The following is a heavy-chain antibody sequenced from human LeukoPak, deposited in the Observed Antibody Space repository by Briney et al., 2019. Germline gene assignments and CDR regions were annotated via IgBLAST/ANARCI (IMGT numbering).Heavy chain of an antibody. CDR3: ARRSTLYSSGWFYFDY. Sequence: PGASVKVSCKASGYTFTNFGISWVRQAPGQGLEWMGWINAHDGKRNYALKHEDRVIMTTDTSTSTVYMELRGLRSDDTAVYYCARRSTLYSSGWFYFDYWGQGTLVTVSS. D-gene: IGHD6-19*01. CDR2: INAHDGKR. J-gene: IGHJ4*02. V-gene: IGHV1-18*01. CDR1: GYTFTNFG.